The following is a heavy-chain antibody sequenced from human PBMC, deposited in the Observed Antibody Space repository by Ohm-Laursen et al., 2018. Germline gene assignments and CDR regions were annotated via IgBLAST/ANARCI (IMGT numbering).Heavy chain of an antibody. CDR2: IYYTGSTT. D-gene: IGHD2-2*01. V-gene: IGHV4-61*01. CDR1: GGSVSSGSYY. CDR3: ARDLIAYCPTTSCDNFGMDV. Sequence: SDTLSLTCTVSGGSVSSGSYYWTWIRQTPGKGLEWIGCIYYTGSTTNYNPSLKSRLNISVDTSKNQFSLKLTSVTAADTAVYYCARDLIAYCPTTSCDNFGMDVWGQGTTVTVSS. J-gene: IGHJ6*02.